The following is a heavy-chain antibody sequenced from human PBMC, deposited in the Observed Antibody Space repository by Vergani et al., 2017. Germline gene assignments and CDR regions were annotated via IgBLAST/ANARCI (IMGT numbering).Heavy chain of an antibody. Sequence: QVQLVQSGAEVKKPGSSVKVSCKASGGTFSSYAISWVRQAPGQGLEWMGGISAYTGNTNYAQKLQGRVTMTTDTSTSTAYMELRSLSSDDTAVYYCAGRAERWETLLRDDFDVWGQGTFVTVSP. CDR3: AGRAERWETLLRDDFDV. D-gene: IGHD1-26*01. J-gene: IGHJ3*01. CDR1: GGTFSSYA. CDR2: ISAYTGNT. V-gene: IGHV1-18*01.